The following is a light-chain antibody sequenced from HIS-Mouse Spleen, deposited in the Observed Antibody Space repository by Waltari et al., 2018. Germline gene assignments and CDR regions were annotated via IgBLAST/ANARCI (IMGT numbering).Light chain of an antibody. J-gene: IGLJ2*01. Sequence: SYELTQPPSVSVSPGQTARITCSGDALPKKYAYWYQQKSGQAPVLVIYEDSKRPSGIPERVSGSSSGKIATLTISGAQVEDEADYYCYSTDSSGNHRVFGGGTKLTVL. CDR2: EDS. V-gene: IGLV3-10*01. CDR3: YSTDSSGNHRV. CDR1: ALPKKY.